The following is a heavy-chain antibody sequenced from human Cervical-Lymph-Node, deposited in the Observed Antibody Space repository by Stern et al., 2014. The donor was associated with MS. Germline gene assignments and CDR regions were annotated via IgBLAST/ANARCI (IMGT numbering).Heavy chain of an antibody. CDR3: AKGTGNYWYFDF. J-gene: IGHJ2*01. CDR2: ILGTGGGT. CDR1: GVTFNNYA. D-gene: IGHD1-14*01. Sequence: EVQLVESGGGLVQTGGSLRLSFAASGVTFNNYAMPWVRQAPGKGLECVSSILGTGGGTYYADSVKGRFTISRDSSRSTLSLQLTRVTAEDTAVYYCAKGTGNYWYFDFWGRGTLVTVSS. V-gene: IGHV3-23*04.